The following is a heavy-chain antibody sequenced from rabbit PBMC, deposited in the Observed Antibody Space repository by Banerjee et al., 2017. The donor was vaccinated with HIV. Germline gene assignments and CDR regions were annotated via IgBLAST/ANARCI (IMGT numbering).Heavy chain of an antibody. Sequence: SSGSTYYASWVNGRFTISKTSSTTVTLQMTSLTVADTATYFCARRDGGSGPFNLWGQGTLVTVS. J-gene: IGHJ4*01. V-gene: IGHV1S40*01. CDR2: SSGST. D-gene: IGHD4-2*01. CDR3: ARRDGGSGPFNL.